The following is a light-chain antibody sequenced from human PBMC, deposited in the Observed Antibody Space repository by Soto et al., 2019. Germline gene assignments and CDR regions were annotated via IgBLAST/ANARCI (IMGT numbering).Light chain of an antibody. CDR2: KAS. V-gene: IGKV1-5*03. CDR3: QHYNSYSDA. CDR1: QTISSG. Sequence: DIQMTQSASPLSSSVGNRLTTACPGTQTISSGSAWYRQKRGKAPKLLIYKASTLNSGFQSRSSCSESGTEFILTIISLQRDDVATYYCQHYNSYSDAFGQGTK. J-gene: IGKJ1*01.